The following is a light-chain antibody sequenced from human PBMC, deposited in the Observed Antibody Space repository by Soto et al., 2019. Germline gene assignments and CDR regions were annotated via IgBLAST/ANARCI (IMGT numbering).Light chain of an antibody. J-gene: IGKJ1*01. V-gene: IGKV1-27*01. CDR2: AAS. Sequence: DTQMTQSPSSLSASVGDRVTISCRASQGISNYLAWYQQKPGKVPKLLIYAASTLQSGVPSRFSGSGSGTDFTLTISSPQPEDVATYYCQKYNSAPWTFGQGTKVEIK. CDR3: QKYNSAPWT. CDR1: QGISNY.